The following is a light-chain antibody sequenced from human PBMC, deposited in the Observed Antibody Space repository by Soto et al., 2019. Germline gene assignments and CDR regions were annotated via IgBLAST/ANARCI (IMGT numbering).Light chain of an antibody. Sequence: EIVLTQSPGTLSLSPGERATLSCRASQSVSSSYLAWYQQKPGQAPRLLIYGATSRATVRPERFRGSGSGTDFTLTLSTLAPEAVAXXXXXXYGSSPRTFGQGTKVDIK. V-gene: IGKV3-20*01. CDR1: QSVSSSY. CDR2: GAT. CDR3: XXYGSSPRT. J-gene: IGKJ1*01.